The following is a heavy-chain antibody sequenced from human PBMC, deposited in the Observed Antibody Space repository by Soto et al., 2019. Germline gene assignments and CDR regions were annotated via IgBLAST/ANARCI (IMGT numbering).Heavy chain of an antibody. CDR2: IVVGSGNT. Sequence: SVKVSCKASGFTFTSSAMQWARQASGQRLEWIGWIVVGSGNTNYAQKFQERVTITRDMSTSTAYMELSSLRSEDTAVYYCAAAKYSSSPDHYYYYYMDVWGKGTTVNVSS. CDR1: GFTFTSSA. CDR3: AAAKYSSSPDHYYYYYMDV. D-gene: IGHD6-6*01. V-gene: IGHV1-58*02. J-gene: IGHJ6*03.